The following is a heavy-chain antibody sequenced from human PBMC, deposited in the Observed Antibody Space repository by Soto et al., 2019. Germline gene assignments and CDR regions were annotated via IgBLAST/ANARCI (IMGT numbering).Heavy chain of an antibody. D-gene: IGHD6-13*01. J-gene: IGHJ6*02. CDR1: GRSISSGGYY. Sequence: SETLSLTCTVSGRSISSGGYYWSGIRQHPGKGLEWIGYIYYSGSTYYNPSLKSRVTISVDTSKNQFSLKLSPVTAADTAVYYCARDGRGSIAAAGPDFNYYYGMDDWGQGTTVTVSS. CDR3: ARDGRGSIAAAGPDFNYYYGMDD. CDR2: IYYSGST. V-gene: IGHV4-31*03.